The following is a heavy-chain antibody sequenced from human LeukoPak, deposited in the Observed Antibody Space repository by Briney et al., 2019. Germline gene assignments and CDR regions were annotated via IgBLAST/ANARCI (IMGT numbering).Heavy chain of an antibody. CDR1: GYTFTSYY. D-gene: IGHD2/OR15-2a*01. Sequence: ASVKVSCKASGYTFTSYYMHWVRQAPGQGLEWMGWINPNNGDTNYAPKFQGRVTMTRDTSISTAYMELSSLRSGDTAVYYCARTRGSHISMAYLDYWGQGTLVTVSS. J-gene: IGHJ4*02. V-gene: IGHV1-2*02. CDR2: INPNNGDT. CDR3: ARTRGSHISMAYLDY.